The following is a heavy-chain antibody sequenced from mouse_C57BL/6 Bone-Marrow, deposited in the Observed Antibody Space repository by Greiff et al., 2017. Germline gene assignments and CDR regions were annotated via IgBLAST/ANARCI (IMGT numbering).Heavy chain of an antibody. V-gene: IGHV10-1*01. CDR3: VLGGGCAY. J-gene: IGHJ3*01. CDR2: IRSKSNNYAT. Sequence: EVQVVESGGGLVQPKGSLKLSCAASGFSFNTYAMNWVRQAPGQGLEWVARIRSKSNNYATYYADSVKDRFTISRDDSESMLYLQMNNLKTEDTAMYYCVLGGGCAYWGQGTLVTVSA. CDR1: GFSFNTYA. D-gene: IGHD4-1*01.